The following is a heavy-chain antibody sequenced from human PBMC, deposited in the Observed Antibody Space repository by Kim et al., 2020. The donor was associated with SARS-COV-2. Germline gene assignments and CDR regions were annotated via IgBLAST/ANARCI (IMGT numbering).Heavy chain of an antibody. J-gene: IGHJ6*02. CDR3: ATLNHFWGYCMDV. Sequence: GGSLRLSCAASGFTFDDYAMHWVRQAPGKGLEWVSGITWDGGSIGYVDSVKGRFIISRDNAQNFLYLQMNSLRAEDTALYYCATLNHFWGYCMDVSGQ. CDR2: ITWDGGSI. V-gene: IGHV3-9*01. CDR1: GFTFDDYA. D-gene: IGHD3-16*01.